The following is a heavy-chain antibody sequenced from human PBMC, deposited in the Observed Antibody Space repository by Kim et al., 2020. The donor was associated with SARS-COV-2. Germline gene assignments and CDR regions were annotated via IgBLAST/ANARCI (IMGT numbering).Heavy chain of an antibody. V-gene: IGHV4-39*01. Sequence: SETLSLTCTVSGGSITSYSYYWGWIRQPPGKGLEWIGSIYYSGSAYSNPSLNSRVTISVDTSKNQFSLKLTSVTAADTGVYYCARNAGGKQWLVLGVRGLDGGGRGTLVTVSS. D-gene: IGHD6-19*01. CDR3: ARNAGGKQWLVLGVRGLDG. CDR2: IYYSGSA. CDR1: GGSITSYSYY. J-gene: IGHJ4*01.